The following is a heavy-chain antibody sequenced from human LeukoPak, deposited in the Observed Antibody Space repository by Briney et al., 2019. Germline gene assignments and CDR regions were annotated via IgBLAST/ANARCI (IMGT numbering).Heavy chain of an antibody. CDR2: IIPILGIA. CDR1: GGTFSSYA. CDR3: ARGVVVPAADDGYHFDY. V-gene: IGHV1-69*04. D-gene: IGHD2-2*01. Sequence: ASVKVSCKASGGTFSSYAISWVRRAPGQGLEWMGRIIPILGIANYAQKFQGRVTITADKSTSTAYMELSSLRSEDTAVYYCARGVVVPAADDGYHFDYWGQGTLVTVSS. J-gene: IGHJ4*02.